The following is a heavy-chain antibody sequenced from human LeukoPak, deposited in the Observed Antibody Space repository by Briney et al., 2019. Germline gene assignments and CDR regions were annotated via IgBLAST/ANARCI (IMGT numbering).Heavy chain of an antibody. J-gene: IGHJ4*02. D-gene: IGHD2-15*01. CDR2: ISGTGDST. V-gene: IGHV3-23*01. CDR3: VEDVVVIVAAKPGI. Sequence: GGSLRLSCAASGFSFSTYAMGWVRQAPGKGLEWVSSISGTGDSTYYADAVKGRFTISRDNSKNTLYLQMNSLRAEDTAVYYCVEDVVVIVAAKPGIWGQGTLVTVSS. CDR1: GFSFSTYA.